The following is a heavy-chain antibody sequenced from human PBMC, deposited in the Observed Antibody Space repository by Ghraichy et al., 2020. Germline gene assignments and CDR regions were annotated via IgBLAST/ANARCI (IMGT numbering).Heavy chain of an antibody. CDR2: ISGEGKNK. CDR3: ARDSPYHDY. V-gene: IGHV3-30*04. J-gene: IGHJ4*02. Sequence: GGSLRLSCVASGFIFSNFPMHWVRQAPGKGLEWVAVISGEGKNKFYSDSVKGRFTISRDNSKNTLYLQMNSLRPEDTAVFYCARDSPYHDYWGQGTLVTVSS. D-gene: IGHD2-2*01. CDR1: GFIFSNFP.